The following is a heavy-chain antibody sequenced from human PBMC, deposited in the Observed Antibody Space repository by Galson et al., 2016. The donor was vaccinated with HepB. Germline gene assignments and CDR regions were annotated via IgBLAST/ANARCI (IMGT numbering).Heavy chain of an antibody. V-gene: IGHV1-45*02. Sequence: SVKVSCKASGKTFTFRYLHWVRQAPGQALEWVGWIRPVDGDTKYAQKLQDRVTIVRDRSMSTAYMELSSLTSEDTAMYFCAGLQKWGDGFDIWGQGTMVTVSS. J-gene: IGHJ3*02. CDR3: AGLQKWGDGFDI. CDR2: IRPVDGDT. D-gene: IGHD5-24*01. CDR1: GKTFTFRY.